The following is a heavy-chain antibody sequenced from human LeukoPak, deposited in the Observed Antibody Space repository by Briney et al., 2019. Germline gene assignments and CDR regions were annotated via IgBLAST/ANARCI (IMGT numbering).Heavy chain of an antibody. CDR3: ARAQKYNYDFWSGSSYYYYMDV. Sequence: PGGSLRLSCAASGFTFSSYWMHWVRQAPGKGLVWVSRIHSDGSSTSYADSVKGRFTISRDNAKNTLYLQMNSLRAEDTAVYYCARAQKYNYDFWSGSSYYYYMDVWGKGTTVTVSS. CDR1: GFTFSSYW. V-gene: IGHV3-74*01. CDR2: IHSDGSST. J-gene: IGHJ6*03. D-gene: IGHD3-3*01.